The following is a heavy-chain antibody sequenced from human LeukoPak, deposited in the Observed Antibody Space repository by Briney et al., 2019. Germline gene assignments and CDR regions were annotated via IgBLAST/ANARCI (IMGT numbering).Heavy chain of an antibody. V-gene: IGHV4-39*07. D-gene: IGHD1-14*01. CDR2: ISYSGAT. CDR3: ARDGFYYHYYMDV. Sequence: SETLSLTCTLSGGTVTSNTYFWGWIRQPPGKGLEWIGSISYSGATYYNPSLKSRVSMSVHTSKNQFSLKLSSVTAADTAVYYCARDGFYYHYYMDVRGEGTTVTVSS. CDR1: GGTVTSNTYF. J-gene: IGHJ6*03.